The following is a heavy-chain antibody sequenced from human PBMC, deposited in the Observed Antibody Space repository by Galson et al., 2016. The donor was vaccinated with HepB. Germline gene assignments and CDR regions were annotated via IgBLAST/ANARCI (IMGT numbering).Heavy chain of an antibody. V-gene: IGHV4-59*08. Sequence: SETLSLTCTVSGVSVVDYYWSWIRQPPGKGLEWIGNVYYSGSTNYNSSLKSRVTTSVDTSKNQFSLKLSSVTAADTAVYYCAKMYSGIYSPFDYWGQGALVFVSS. J-gene: IGHJ4*02. CDR2: VYYSGST. CDR1: GVSVVDYY. D-gene: IGHD1-26*01. CDR3: AKMYSGIYSPFDY.